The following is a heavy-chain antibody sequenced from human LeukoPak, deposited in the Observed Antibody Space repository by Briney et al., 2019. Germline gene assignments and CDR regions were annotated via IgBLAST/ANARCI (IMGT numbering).Heavy chain of an antibody. Sequence: GRSLRLSCAASGFTFSSFAMHWVRQAPGKGLEWVAVISYVGSDKDYADSVKGRFTISRDNSKNTLYLQMNSLRAEDTAVYYCARADLGYCSGGSCSAFDIWGHGTMVTVSS. CDR2: ISYVGSDK. CDR3: ARADLGYCSGGSCSAFDI. V-gene: IGHV3-30-3*01. D-gene: IGHD2-15*01. J-gene: IGHJ3*02. CDR1: GFTFSSFA.